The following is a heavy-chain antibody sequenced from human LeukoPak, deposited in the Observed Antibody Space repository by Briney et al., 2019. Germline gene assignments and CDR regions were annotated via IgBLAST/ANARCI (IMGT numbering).Heavy chain of an antibody. CDR2: INRSGST. Sequence: SEALSLTCAVYGGSFSGYYWSWIRQPPGKGLEWIGEINRSGSTNYNPSLKSRVTISVDTSKNQFSLKLSSVTAADTAVYYCAGGHHSRKYSSSWHPTDNWFDPWGQGTLVTVSS. V-gene: IGHV4-34*01. D-gene: IGHD6-13*01. J-gene: IGHJ5*02. CDR3: AGGHHSRKYSSSWHPTDNWFDP. CDR1: GGSFSGYY.